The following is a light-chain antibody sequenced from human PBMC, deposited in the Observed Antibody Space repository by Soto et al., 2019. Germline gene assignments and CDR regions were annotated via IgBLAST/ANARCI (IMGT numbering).Light chain of an antibody. Sequence: QSALTQPRSVSGSPGQSVTISCTGTSSDVGGYNYVSWYQQHPGKAPKLMIYDVSKRPSGVPDRFSGSKSGKTASLTISGLQAEDEADYYGCSYAGSFTSVFGGGTKLTVL. CDR2: DVS. CDR3: CSYAGSFTSV. CDR1: SSDVGGYNY. J-gene: IGLJ2*01. V-gene: IGLV2-11*01.